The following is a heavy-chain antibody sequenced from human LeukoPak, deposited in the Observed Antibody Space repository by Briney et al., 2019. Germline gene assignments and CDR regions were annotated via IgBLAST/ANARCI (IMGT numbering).Heavy chain of an antibody. Sequence: GGSLRLSCAASGFTVSSNYMSWVRQAPGKGLEWVSVIYSGGSTYYTDSVKGRFTISRHNSKNTLYLQMNSLRAEDTAVYYCASGRHSSGWYFYFDYWGQGTLVTVSS. CDR1: GFTVSSNY. CDR3: ASGRHSSGWYFYFDY. J-gene: IGHJ4*02. CDR2: IYSGGST. D-gene: IGHD6-19*01. V-gene: IGHV3-53*04.